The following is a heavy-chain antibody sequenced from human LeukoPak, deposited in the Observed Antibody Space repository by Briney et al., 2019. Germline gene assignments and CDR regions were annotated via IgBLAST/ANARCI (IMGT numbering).Heavy chain of an antibody. Sequence: SETLSLTCAVSDDSFSSHYWTWIRQPPGQGLEWIGYISYIGTTNYNPSLKSRVTISVDTSKNQFSLKLSSVTAADTAVYYCARAGEAGGYGFILDYWGQGTLVTVSS. CDR1: DDSFSSHY. J-gene: IGHJ4*02. CDR3: ARAGEAGGYGFILDY. D-gene: IGHD5-12*01. CDR2: ISYIGTT. V-gene: IGHV4-59*08.